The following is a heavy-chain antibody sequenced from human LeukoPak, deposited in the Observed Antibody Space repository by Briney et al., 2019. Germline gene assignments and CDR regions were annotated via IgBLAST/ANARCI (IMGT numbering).Heavy chain of an antibody. J-gene: IGHJ4*02. Sequence: ASVKVSCKASGYNFSGQYMHWVRQAPGQGLEWMGWIKPSNGDTKYAQNFQGRVTMTRDTSISTAYMELSSLRSDDTAVYYCASPPLSSAMYYAHWGQGTLVTVSS. CDR2: IKPSNGDT. CDR1: GYNFSGQY. D-gene: IGHD1-26*01. V-gene: IGHV1-2*02. CDR3: ASPPLSSAMYYAH.